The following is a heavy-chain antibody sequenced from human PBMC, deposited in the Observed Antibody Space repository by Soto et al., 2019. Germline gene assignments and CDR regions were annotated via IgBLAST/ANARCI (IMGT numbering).Heavy chain of an antibody. CDR2: INTYNGNT. CDR1: GYTFTSYG. CDR3: ARGRYDILTGYHYYYGMDV. V-gene: IGHV1-18*04. Sequence: ASVKVSCKASGYTFTSYGISWVRQAPGQGLEWMGWINTYNGNTNYAQNLQDRVTMTTDTSTSTAYIELRSLTSDDTAVYYCARGRYDILTGYHYYYGMDVWGQ. D-gene: IGHD3-9*01. J-gene: IGHJ6*02.